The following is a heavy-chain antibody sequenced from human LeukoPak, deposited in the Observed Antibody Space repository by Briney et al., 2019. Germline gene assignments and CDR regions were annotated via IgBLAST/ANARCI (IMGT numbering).Heavy chain of an antibody. Sequence: PGRSLRLSCEASGFTFHDHAMPWVRQAPGEGLEWVSCLGWDGGSIGYADSVKGRFTISRDNAKKSLYLQMNSLGVEDTALYYCARDDAFDLWGQGTMVTVSS. CDR1: GFTFHDHA. V-gene: IGHV3-9*01. J-gene: IGHJ3*01. CDR2: LGWDGGSI. CDR3: ARDDAFDL.